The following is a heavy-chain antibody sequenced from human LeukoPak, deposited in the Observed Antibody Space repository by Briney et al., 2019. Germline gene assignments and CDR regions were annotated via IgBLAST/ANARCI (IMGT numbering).Heavy chain of an antibody. J-gene: IGHJ5*01. CDR3: ARQLRTGTSRPCDS. Sequence: SETLSLTCTVSGGSISSGSYYWGWIRQPPGKGLEWIGSIYYSGSTYYNPSLRSRVTISVDTSNNQFSLNLNSVTAADTAVYYCARQLRTGTSRPCDSWGQGTLVTVSS. V-gene: IGHV4-39*01. CDR2: IYYSGST. D-gene: IGHD1-7*01. CDR1: GGSISSGSYY.